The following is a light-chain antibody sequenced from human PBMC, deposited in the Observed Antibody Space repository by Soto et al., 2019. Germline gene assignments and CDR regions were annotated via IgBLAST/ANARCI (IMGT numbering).Light chain of an antibody. CDR1: RNDVGSYNL. CDR3: CTYAGSNSYL. V-gene: IGLV2-23*01. CDR2: EGN. J-gene: IGLJ1*01. Sequence: QSALTQPASVSGSPGQSITISCTGSRNDVGSYNLVSWYQQHPGKAPKLMLYEGNKRTSGVSNRFSGSKSGNTASLTISGLQAEDEADYFCCTYAGSNSYLFGTGTKLTVL.